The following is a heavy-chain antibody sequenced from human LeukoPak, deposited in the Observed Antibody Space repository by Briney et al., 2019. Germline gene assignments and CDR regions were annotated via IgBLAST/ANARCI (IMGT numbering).Heavy chain of an antibody. D-gene: IGHD6-13*01. CDR2: IDTSGDAT. CDR1: GFIFNNYW. V-gene: IGHV3-74*01. Sequence: GGSLRLSCVASGFIFNNYWMHWVRHTPGEGLVWLARIDTSGDATTYADSVRDRFTISRGNAKNTVYLQINLLRVEDTAVYYCSTVGQGTFDVWGRGTKVTVSS. J-gene: IGHJ3*01. CDR3: STVGQGTFDV.